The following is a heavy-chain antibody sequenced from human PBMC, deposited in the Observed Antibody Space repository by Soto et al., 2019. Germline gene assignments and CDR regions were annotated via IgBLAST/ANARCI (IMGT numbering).Heavy chain of an antibody. Sequence: GGSLRLSCAASGFTFSSYAMSWVRQAPGKGLEWVSAISGSGGSTYYADSVKGRFTISRDNSKNTLYLQMNSLRAEDTAVYYCAKANRPSTVTTALEWGQGTLVTVSS. J-gene: IGHJ4*02. CDR3: AKANRPSTVTTALE. CDR2: ISGSGGST. CDR1: GFTFSSYA. D-gene: IGHD4-17*01. V-gene: IGHV3-23*01.